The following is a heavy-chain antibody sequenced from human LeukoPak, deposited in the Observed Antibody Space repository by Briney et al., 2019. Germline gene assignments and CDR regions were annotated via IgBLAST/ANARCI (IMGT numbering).Heavy chain of an antibody. CDR3: ARAQSGDLPYFYYMDV. CDR1: GYTFTSYY. CDR2: INPSGGST. D-gene: IGHD1-26*01. V-gene: IGHV1-46*01. Sequence: ASEKVSCKDSGYTFTSYYMHWVRQAPRQGLEWMGIINPSGGSTRDAQKFQGRVSMTRDMSTSTVYMELSSLRSEGTAVYYCARAQSGDLPYFYYMDVLGKGTTVTVSS. J-gene: IGHJ6*03.